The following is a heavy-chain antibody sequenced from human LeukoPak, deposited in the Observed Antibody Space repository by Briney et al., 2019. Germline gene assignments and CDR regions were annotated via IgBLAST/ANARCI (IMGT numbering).Heavy chain of an antibody. D-gene: IGHD3-22*01. CDR2: IYSSGST. J-gene: IGHJ4*02. Sequence: PSETLSLTCTVSGVSISTGSYYWSWIRQPAGKGLEWIGRIYSSGSTNYSPSFKSRVTILVDTSKNQFSLNLSSVTAADTAVYYCARGEYDSSAYWGYYFENWGQGTLVTVSS. CDR1: GVSISTGSYY. V-gene: IGHV4-61*02. CDR3: ARGEYDSSAYWGYYFEN.